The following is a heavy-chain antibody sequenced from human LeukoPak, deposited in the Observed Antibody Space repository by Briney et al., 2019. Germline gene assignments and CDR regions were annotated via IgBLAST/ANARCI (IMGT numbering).Heavy chain of an antibody. CDR3: AKGHSSSWLFDY. J-gene: IGHJ4*02. Sequence: GGSLRLSCAVSGFTFNSYAMSWVRQAPGKGLEWVSAISGSGRSTYYADSVKGRFTISRDNSKNTLYLQMNSLRAEDTAVYYCAKGHSSSWLFDYWGQGTLVTVSS. CDR2: ISGSGRST. V-gene: IGHV3-23*01. CDR1: GFTFNSYA. D-gene: IGHD6-13*01.